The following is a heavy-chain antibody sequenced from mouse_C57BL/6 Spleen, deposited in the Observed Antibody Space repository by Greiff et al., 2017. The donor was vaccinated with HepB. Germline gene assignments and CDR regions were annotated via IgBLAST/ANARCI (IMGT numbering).Heavy chain of an antibody. CDR1: GYTFTDYE. CDR3: TIMGY. J-gene: IGHJ2*01. CDR2: IDPETGGT. V-gene: IGHV1-15*01. Sequence: VKLVESGAELVRPGASVTLSCKASGYTFTDYEMHWVKQTPVHGLEWIGAIDPETGGTAYNQKFKGKAILTADKSSSTAYMELRSLTSEDSAVYYCTIMGYWGQGTTLTVSS.